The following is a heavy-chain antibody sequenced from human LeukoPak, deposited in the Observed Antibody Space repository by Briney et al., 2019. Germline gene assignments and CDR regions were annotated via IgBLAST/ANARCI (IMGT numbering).Heavy chain of an antibody. CDR3: ARGYRYCSSTSCYKRFDP. V-gene: IGHV1-24*01. D-gene: IGHD2-2*02. CDR1: GYTLTELS. Sequence: ASVKVSCKVSGYTLTELSMHWVRQAPGKGLEWMGGFDPEDGETIYAQKFQGRVTMTRNTSISTAYMELSSLRSEDTAVYYCARGYRYCSSTSCYKRFDPWGQGTLVTVSS. J-gene: IGHJ5*02. CDR2: FDPEDGET.